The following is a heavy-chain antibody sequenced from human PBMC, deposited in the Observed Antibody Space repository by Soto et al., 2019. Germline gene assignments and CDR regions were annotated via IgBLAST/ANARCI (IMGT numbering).Heavy chain of an antibody. J-gene: IGHJ4*02. CDR2: IYYSGST. V-gene: IGHV4-30-4*01. Sequence: QVQLQESGPGLVKPSQTLSLTCTVSGGSISSGGYYWSWIRQPPGKGLEWIGYIYYSGSTYYTPSLKSRVTISVDTSKNQFSLKLSSVTAADTAVYYCAREGSGYDHTFCDYWGKGTLVTVSS. D-gene: IGHD5-12*01. CDR1: GGSISSGGYY. CDR3: AREGSGYDHTFCDY.